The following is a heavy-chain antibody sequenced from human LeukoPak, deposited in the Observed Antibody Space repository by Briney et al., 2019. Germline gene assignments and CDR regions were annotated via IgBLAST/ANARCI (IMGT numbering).Heavy chain of an antibody. J-gene: IGHJ5*02. Sequence: TSETLSLTCAVYGGSFSGYYWSWIRQPPGKGLEWIGEINHSGSTNYNPSLKSRVTISVDTSKNQFSLKLSSVSAADTAVYYCARAGTPVPAARILRFDPWGQGTLVTVSS. V-gene: IGHV4-34*01. D-gene: IGHD2-2*01. CDR1: GGSFSGYY. CDR3: ARAGTPVPAARILRFDP. CDR2: INHSGST.